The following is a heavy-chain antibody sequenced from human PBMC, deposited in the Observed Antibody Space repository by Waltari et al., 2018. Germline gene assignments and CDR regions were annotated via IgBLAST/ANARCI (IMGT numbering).Heavy chain of an antibody. CDR2: ISSSGTTI. V-gene: IGHV3-48*03. CDR3: ARDLRRHDYSNNGDFDY. D-gene: IGHD4-4*01. Sequence: EVQLVESGGGLVQPGGSLRLSCAASGFTFSSSEMNWVRQAPGKGLEWVSYISSSGTTIYYADSVKGRFTISRDNAKNSVHLQMNSLRAEDTAVYYCARDLRRHDYSNNGDFDYWGQGTLVTVSS. J-gene: IGHJ4*02. CDR1: GFTFSSSE.